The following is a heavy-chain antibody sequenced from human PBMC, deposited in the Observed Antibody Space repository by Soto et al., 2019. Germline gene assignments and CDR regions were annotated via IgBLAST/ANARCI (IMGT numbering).Heavy chain of an antibody. CDR2: ISAYNGNT. CDR1: GYTFTSYG. CDR3: AREVLEWLFPPKTNYYYYYYMDV. V-gene: IGHV1-18*01. D-gene: IGHD3-3*01. Sequence: QVQLVQSGAEVKKPGASVKVSCKASGYTFTSYGISWVRQAPGQGLEWMGWISAYNGNTNYAQKLQGRVTMTTDTSTSTADMELRSLRSDDTAVYYCAREVLEWLFPPKTNYYYYYYMDVWGKGTTVTVSS. J-gene: IGHJ6*03.